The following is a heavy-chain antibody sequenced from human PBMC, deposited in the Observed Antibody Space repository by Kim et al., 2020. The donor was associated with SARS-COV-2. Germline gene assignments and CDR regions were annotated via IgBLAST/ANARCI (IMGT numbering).Heavy chain of an antibody. CDR3: ARGYYDILTGYYTYYGMDV. J-gene: IGHJ6*02. CDR2: IIPIFGTA. CDR1: GGTFSSYA. Sequence: SVKVSCKASGGTFSSYAISWVRQAPGQGLEWMGGIIPIFGTANYAQKFQGRVTITADESTSTAYMELSSLRSEDTAVYYCARGYYDILTGYYTYYGMDVWGQGTTVTVSS. V-gene: IGHV1-69*13. D-gene: IGHD3-9*01.